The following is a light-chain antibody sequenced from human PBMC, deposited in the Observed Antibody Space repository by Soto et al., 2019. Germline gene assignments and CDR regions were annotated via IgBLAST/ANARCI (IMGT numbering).Light chain of an antibody. CDR1: SGSVSTSLY. J-gene: IGLJ2*01. CDR3: VLYVGRGIRV. Sequence: QTVVTQEPSFSVSPGGTVTLTCGLSSGSVSTSLYPSWYQQTPGQAPRTLIYNSNIRSSGVPYRFSGSILGNKAALTITGAEADDESDYYCVLYVGRGIRVFGGGTKLTVL. CDR2: NSN. V-gene: IGLV8-61*01.